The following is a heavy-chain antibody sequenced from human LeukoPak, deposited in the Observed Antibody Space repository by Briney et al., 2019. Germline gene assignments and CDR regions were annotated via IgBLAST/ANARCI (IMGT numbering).Heavy chain of an antibody. Sequence: GGSLRLSCAASGYSFSNYAMSWVRQTPGKGLEWVSVIRGSGDITYYADSVKGRFSISRDSSKNTLDLQMNSLRAEDTAVYYCARDCRTRVGSVWYNYFDYWGQGTLVTVSS. D-gene: IGHD6-19*01. CDR2: IRGSGDIT. J-gene: IGHJ4*02. CDR3: ARDCRTRVGSVWYNYFDY. V-gene: IGHV3-23*01. CDR1: GYSFSNYA.